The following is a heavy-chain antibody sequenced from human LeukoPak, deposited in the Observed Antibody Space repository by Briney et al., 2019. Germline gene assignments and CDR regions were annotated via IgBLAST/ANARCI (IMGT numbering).Heavy chain of an antibody. CDR3: ARQDYGDYFKY. CDR1: GFTFGDYP. CDR2: IRSKAYGGTT. J-gene: IGHJ4*02. D-gene: IGHD4-17*01. Sequence: GGSLRLSCTTSGFTFGDYPMSWVRQAPGKGLEWVGFIRSKAYGGTTDYAASVKGRFTISRDDSKSIAYLQMDSLTTGDTAVYYCARQDYGDYFKYWGQGTPVTVSS. V-gene: IGHV3-49*04.